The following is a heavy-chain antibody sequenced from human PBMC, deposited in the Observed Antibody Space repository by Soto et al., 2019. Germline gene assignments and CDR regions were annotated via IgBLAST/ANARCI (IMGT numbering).Heavy chain of an antibody. V-gene: IGHV1-18*04. J-gene: IGHJ4*02. Sequence: QVKLVQSGAEVKKPGASVKVSCKASGYTFSSNGVSWVRQAPGQGLEWMGWISTFNVNAHYAQKFQGRVTMTTDTSTNTAYMELTSLSSDDTAVYYCARLHGYSSGWYDYWGQGTLVTVSS. CDR3: ARLHGYSSGWYDY. CDR2: ISTFNVNA. CDR1: GYTFSSNG. D-gene: IGHD6-19*01.